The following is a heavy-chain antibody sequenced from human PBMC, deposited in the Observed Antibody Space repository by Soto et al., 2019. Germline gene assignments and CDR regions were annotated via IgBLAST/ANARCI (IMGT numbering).Heavy chain of an antibody. Sequence: WGSLRLSCAASGFTFSSYAMSWFRQAPGKGLEWVSAISGSGGSTYYADSVKGRFTISRDNSKNTLYLQMNSLRAEDTAVYYCAKDQTPGSYDSSGYYPQHGMDVWGQGTTVTVSS. CDR3: AKDQTPGSYDSSGYYPQHGMDV. CDR2: ISGSGGST. J-gene: IGHJ6*02. CDR1: GFTFSSYA. V-gene: IGHV3-23*01. D-gene: IGHD3-22*01.